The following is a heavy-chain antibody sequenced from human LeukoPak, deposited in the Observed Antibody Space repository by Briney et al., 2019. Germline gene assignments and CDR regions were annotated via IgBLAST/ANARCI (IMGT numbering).Heavy chain of an antibody. CDR3: AKGGGYFSPYWYSDL. J-gene: IGHJ2*01. CDR1: GFTFSSYE. CDR2: ISSSGGTI. D-gene: IGHD1-26*01. Sequence: GGSLRLSCAASGFTFSSYEMNWVRQAPGKGLEWVSYISSSGGTIYYADSVKGRFTISRDSAKNSLYLQMNSLRAEDTAVYYCAKGGGYFSPYWYSDLWGRGTLVTVSS. V-gene: IGHV3-48*03.